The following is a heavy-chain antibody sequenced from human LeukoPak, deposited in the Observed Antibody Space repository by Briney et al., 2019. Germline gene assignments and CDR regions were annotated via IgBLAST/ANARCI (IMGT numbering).Heavy chain of an antibody. V-gene: IGHV4-34*01. CDR2: IDHGGST. Sequence: SETLSLTCAVYVGSFSDYYWTWIRQPPGKGLEWIGKIDHGGSTDYNPSLKSRVTISLDTSKNQFSLKLSSVTAADTATYYCAREPSVSGAFDIWGQGTLVTVSS. D-gene: IGHD2-8*01. CDR3: AREPSVSGAFDI. J-gene: IGHJ3*02. CDR1: VGSFSDYY.